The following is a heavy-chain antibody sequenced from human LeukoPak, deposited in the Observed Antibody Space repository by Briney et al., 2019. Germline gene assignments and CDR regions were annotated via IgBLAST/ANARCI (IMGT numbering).Heavy chain of an antibody. J-gene: IGHJ3*02. CDR2: INTDGSST. CDR1: GFTFSSYW. V-gene: IGHV3-74*01. Sequence: GGSLRLSCVASGFTFSSYWMHWVRQAPGKGLVWVSRINTDGSSTSYADSAKGRFTISRDNAKNTLYLQMNSLRAEDTAVYYCARDLSSSSWYDAFDIWGQGTMVTVSS. D-gene: IGHD6-13*01. CDR3: ARDLSSSSWYDAFDI.